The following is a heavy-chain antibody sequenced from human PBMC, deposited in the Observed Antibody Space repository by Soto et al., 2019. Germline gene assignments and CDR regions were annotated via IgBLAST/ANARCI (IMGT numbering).Heavy chain of an antibody. D-gene: IGHD6-13*01. Sequence: ASVKVSCKPSVYTFTTYGISWVRQAPGQGLEWMGWISAYNGNTNYAQKLQGRVTMTTDTSTSTAYMELRSLRSDDTAVYYCARDPHSSSWYWFDPWGQGTLVTVSS. J-gene: IGHJ5*02. V-gene: IGHV1-18*01. CDR1: VYTFTTYG. CDR2: ISAYNGNT. CDR3: ARDPHSSSWYWFDP.